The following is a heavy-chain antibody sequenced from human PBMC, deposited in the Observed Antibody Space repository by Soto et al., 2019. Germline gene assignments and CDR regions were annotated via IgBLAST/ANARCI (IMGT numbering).Heavy chain of an antibody. J-gene: IGHJ6*03. V-gene: IGHV4-39*01. CDR3: ARHFTRDYYYYYMDV. CDR1: GGSISSSSYY. Sequence: QLQLQESGPGLVKPSETLSLTCTVSGGSISSSSYYWGWIRQPPGKGLEWIGRIYYSGSNYYNPSLKSRVTISVDTSKIQFSLKLSSVTAADTAVYYCARHFTRDYYYYYMDVWGKGTTVTVSS. CDR2: IYYSGSN.